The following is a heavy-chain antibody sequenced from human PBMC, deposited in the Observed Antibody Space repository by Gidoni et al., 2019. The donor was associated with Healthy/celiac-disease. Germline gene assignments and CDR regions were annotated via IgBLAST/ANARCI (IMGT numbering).Heavy chain of an antibody. D-gene: IGHD4-4*01. CDR2: ISWNSGSI. CDR3: AKAPDYSNLYYFDY. CDR1: GFTLDDYA. Sequence: EVQLVESGGGWVQPGRALRLHVAASGFTLDDYAMHWVRQAPGKGLEWVSGISWNSGSIGYADSVKGRFTISRDNAKNSLYLQMNSLRAEDTALYYCAKAPDYSNLYYFDYWGQGTLVTVSS. J-gene: IGHJ4*02. V-gene: IGHV3-9*01.